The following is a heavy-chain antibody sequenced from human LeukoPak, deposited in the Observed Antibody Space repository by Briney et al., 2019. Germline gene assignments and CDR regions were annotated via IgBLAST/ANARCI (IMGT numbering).Heavy chain of an antibody. V-gene: IGHV4-39*02. CDR2: LYSNGNT. CDR3: AREHCGGDCYGY. D-gene: IGHD2-21*01. CDR1: GVSIRGGGYY. J-gene: IGHJ4*02. Sequence: SETLSLTCSFSGVSIRGGGYYWGWVRQPPGKGLERIASLYSNGNTFYNPSLKSRVTISEESSKSQFSLKLRTVTAADTAVYYCAREHCGGDCYGYWGQGTLVTVSS.